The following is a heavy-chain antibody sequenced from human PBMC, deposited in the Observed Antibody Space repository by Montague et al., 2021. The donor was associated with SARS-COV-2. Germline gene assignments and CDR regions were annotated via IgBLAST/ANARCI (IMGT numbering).Heavy chain of an antibody. J-gene: IGHJ2*01. CDR2: IFGSGAGT. CDR3: AKQPGAGAVVYWYFDL. CDR1: GFAFNNFA. V-gene: IGHV3-23*01. Sequence: SLRLSCAASGFAFNNFAMTWVRQPPGKGLEWVSSIFGSGAGTYYADSVKGRFTISRDNSRNMVYLQMNSLRSEGTAKYYCAKQPGAGAVVYWYFDLWGRGTVVSVSS. D-gene: IGHD6-19*01.